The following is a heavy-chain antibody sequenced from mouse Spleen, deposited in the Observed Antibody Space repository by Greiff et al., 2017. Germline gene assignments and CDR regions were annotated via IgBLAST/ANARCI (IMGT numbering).Heavy chain of an antibody. J-gene: IGHJ1*01. CDR1: GYTFTSYW. V-gene: IGHV1-69*01. CDR2: IDPSDSYT. Sequence: QVQLQQPGAELVMPGASVKLSCKASGYTFTSYWMHWVKQRPGQGLEWIGEIDPSDSYTNYNQKFQGKATITADTSSNTAYLQLSSLTSEDTAVYYCTRGYFDVWGAGTTVTVSS. CDR3: TRGYFDV.